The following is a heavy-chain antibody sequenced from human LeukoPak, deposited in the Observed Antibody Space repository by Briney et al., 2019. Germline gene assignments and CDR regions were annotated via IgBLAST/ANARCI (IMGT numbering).Heavy chain of an antibody. V-gene: IGHV2-5*02. CDR1: GFSPSSSGVG. CDR2: IFWDGDK. J-gene: IGHJ4*02. CDR3: AHRSSGWLKFDY. D-gene: IGHD6-19*01. Sequence: SGPTLVKPTQTLTLTCTFSGFSPSSSGVGVGWIRQPPGKALEWLALIFWDGDKRYSPSLKTRLTITKDTSKNQVVLTLTNLDPVDTATYYCAHRSSGWLKFDYWGQGTLVTVSS.